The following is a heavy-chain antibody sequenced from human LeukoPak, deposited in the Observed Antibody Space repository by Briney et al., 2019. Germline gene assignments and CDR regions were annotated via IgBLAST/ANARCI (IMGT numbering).Heavy chain of an antibody. J-gene: IGHJ4*02. V-gene: IGHV1-2*06. CDR1: GYTFTGYY. D-gene: IGHD3-22*01. CDR3: ARDYDSSGYYYFDY. Sequence: ASVKVSCKASGYTFTGYYIHWVRQAPGQGLEWMGRINPNSGGTNYAQKFQGRVTMTRNTSISTAYMELSRLRSDDTAVYSCARDYDSSGYYYFDYWGQGTLVTVSS. CDR2: INPNSGGT.